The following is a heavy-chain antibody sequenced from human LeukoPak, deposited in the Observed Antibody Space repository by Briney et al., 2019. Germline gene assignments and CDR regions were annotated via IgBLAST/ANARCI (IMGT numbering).Heavy chain of an antibody. CDR3: ARDCSELWFGLKVTYNRFDP. D-gene: IGHD3-10*01. V-gene: IGHV1-2*02. CDR1: GYTFTCYY. CDR2: INPNSGGT. J-gene: IGHJ5*02. Sequence: ASVKVSCKATGYTFTCYYMHWVRQAPGQGLEWMGWINPNSGGTNYAQKFQGRVTMTRDTSISTAYMELSRLRSDDTAVYDCARDCSELWFGLKVTYNRFDPWGQGTLVTVSS.